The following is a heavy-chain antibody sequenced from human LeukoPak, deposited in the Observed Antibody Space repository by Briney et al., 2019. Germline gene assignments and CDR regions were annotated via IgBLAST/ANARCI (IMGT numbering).Heavy chain of an antibody. D-gene: IGHD3-22*01. CDR1: NVSISTPY. J-gene: IGHJ3*02. CDR3: AKSNGYGLIDI. Sequence: SETLSLTCSVANVSISTPYWSWIRQPPGKGLEWIGNLYYSGSIHYNPSLKSRLTISVDKAKNQFSLKLNSVTAADTAVYYCAKSNGYGLIDIWGQGTMVTVSS. V-gene: IGHV4-59*11. CDR2: LYYSGSI.